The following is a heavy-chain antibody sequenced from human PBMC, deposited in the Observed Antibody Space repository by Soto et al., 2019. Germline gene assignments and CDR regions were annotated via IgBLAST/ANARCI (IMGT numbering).Heavy chain of an antibody. J-gene: IGHJ6*02. CDR3: AIDEVGATGGMDV. V-gene: IGHV3-21*01. CDR1: GFTFSSYS. D-gene: IGHD1-26*01. Sequence: GGSLRLSCAASGFTFSSYSMNWVRQAPGKGLEWVSSISSSSSYIYYADSVKGRFTISRDNAKNSLYLQMNSLRAEDTAVYYCAIDEVGATGGMDVWGQGTTVPVSS. CDR2: ISSSSSYI.